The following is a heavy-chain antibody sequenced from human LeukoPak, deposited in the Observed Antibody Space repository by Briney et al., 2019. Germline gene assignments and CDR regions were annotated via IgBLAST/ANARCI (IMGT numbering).Heavy chain of an antibody. J-gene: IGHJ5*02. CDR2: IYYSGST. CDR3: ARFTPQGYGWGGYNRFDP. CDR1: GGSISSYY. Sequence: PSETLSLTCTVSGGSISSYYWSWIRQPPGKGLEWIGYIYYSGSTNYNPSLKSRVTISVDTSKNQFSLSLTSVTAADTAVYYCARFTPQGYGWGGYNRFDPWGQGTPVTVSS. V-gene: IGHV4-59*01. D-gene: IGHD3-16*01.